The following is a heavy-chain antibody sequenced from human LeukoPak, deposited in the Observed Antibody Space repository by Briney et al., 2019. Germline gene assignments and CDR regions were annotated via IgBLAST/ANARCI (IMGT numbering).Heavy chain of an antibody. J-gene: IGHJ1*01. CDR1: GGTFSSYA. CDR2: IIPIFGTA. D-gene: IGHD6-13*01. Sequence: GSSVKVSCKASGGTFSSYAISWVRQAPGQGLEWMGGIIPIFGTANYAQKFQGRVTITADKSTSTAYMELSSLRSEDTAVYYCARGGWYSSSWYPRSVGEYFQHWGRGTLVTVSS. CDR3: ARGGWYSSSWYPRSVGEYFQH. V-gene: IGHV1-69*06.